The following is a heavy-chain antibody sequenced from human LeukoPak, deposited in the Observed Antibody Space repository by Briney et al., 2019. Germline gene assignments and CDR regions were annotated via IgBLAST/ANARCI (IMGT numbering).Heavy chain of an antibody. CDR3: ARALQTIYDSSGYGY. Sequence: EASVKVSCKASGYTFTSYGISWVRQAPGQGLEWMGWISAYNGNTNYAQKLQGRVTMTRDMSTSTVYMELSSLRSEDTAVYYCARALQTIYDSSGYGYWGQGTLVTVSS. D-gene: IGHD3-22*01. CDR1: GYTFTSYG. J-gene: IGHJ4*02. V-gene: IGHV1-18*01. CDR2: ISAYNGNT.